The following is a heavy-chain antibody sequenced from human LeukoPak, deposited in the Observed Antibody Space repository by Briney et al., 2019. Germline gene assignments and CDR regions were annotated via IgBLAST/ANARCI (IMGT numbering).Heavy chain of an antibody. J-gene: IGHJ4*02. Sequence: ASVKVSCKASGYTFTGYYMHWVRQAPGQGLEWMGWINPNSGGTNYAQEFQGRVTMTRDTSISTAYMDLSRLRSDDTAVYYCAKDLTVTTPLDYWGQGTLVTVSS. D-gene: IGHD4-17*01. CDR2: INPNSGGT. CDR3: AKDLTVTTPLDY. V-gene: IGHV1-2*02. CDR1: GYTFTGYY.